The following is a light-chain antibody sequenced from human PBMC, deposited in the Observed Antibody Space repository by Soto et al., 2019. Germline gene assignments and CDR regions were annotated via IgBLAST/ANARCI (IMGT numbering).Light chain of an antibody. Sequence: EVVLTQSPATLSLSPGERATLSCRASQSVANYIAWYQKRPGQSPRLLIYDSSNRATGIPARFTGSGSGTDFTLTISSLEPEDFAVYYCQQRGSWPPHPFGGGTKVEIK. CDR1: QSVANY. J-gene: IGKJ4*01. V-gene: IGKV3-11*01. CDR3: QQRGSWPPHP. CDR2: DSS.